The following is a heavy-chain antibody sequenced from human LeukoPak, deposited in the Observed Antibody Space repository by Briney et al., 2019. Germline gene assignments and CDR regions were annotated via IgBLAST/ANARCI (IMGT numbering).Heavy chain of an antibody. CDR2: INHSGST. J-gene: IGHJ4*02. CDR3: ARGPPEDY. V-gene: IGHV4-34*01. Sequence: SETLSLTCAVYGGSFSGYYWSWIRQPPGKGLEWIGEINHSGSTNYNPSLKSRVTISVDTSKNQFSLKPSSVTAADTAVYYCARGPPEDYWGQGTLVTVSS. CDR1: GGSFSGYY.